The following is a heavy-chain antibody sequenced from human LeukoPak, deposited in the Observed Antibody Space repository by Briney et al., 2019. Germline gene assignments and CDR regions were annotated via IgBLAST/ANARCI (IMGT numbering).Heavy chain of an antibody. D-gene: IGHD3-22*01. J-gene: IGHJ4*02. CDR2: IIPIFGTA. CDR1: GGTFSSYA. V-gene: IGHV1-69*13. Sequence: AASVKVSCKASGGTFSSYAISWVRQAPGQGLEWMGGIIPIFGTANYAQKFQGRVTITADESTSTAYMELSSLRSEDTAVYYCARDYYDSSGYYRALFDYWGQGTLVTVSS. CDR3: ARDYYDSSGYYRALFDY.